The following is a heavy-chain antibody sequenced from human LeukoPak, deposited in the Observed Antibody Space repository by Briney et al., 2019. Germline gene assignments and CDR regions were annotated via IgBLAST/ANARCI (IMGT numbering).Heavy chain of an antibody. D-gene: IGHD1-1*01. CDR2: IWYDGSNK. J-gene: IGHJ4*02. V-gene: IGHV3-33*08. Sequence: GGSLRLSCVASDFTFPNYAMTWVRQAPGKGLEWVAVIWYDGSNKYYADSVKGRFTISRDNSKNTLYLQMNSLRAEDTAVYYCARDRWELDYWGQGTLVTVSS. CDR1: DFTFPNYA. CDR3: ARDRWELDY.